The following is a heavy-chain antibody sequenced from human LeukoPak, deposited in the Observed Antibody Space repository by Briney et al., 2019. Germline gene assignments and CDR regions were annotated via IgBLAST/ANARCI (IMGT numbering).Heavy chain of an antibody. V-gene: IGHV3-53*01. D-gene: IGHD2-15*01. CDR1: GFTVSSNY. CDR2: IYSGGST. Sequence: PGGSLRLSCAASGFTVSSNYMSWVRQAPGKGREWVSVIYSGGSTYYADSVKGRFTISRDNSKNTLYLQMNSLRAEDTAVYYCARDLGYCSGGSCWGQGTLVTVSS. CDR3: ARDLGYCSGGSC. J-gene: IGHJ4*02.